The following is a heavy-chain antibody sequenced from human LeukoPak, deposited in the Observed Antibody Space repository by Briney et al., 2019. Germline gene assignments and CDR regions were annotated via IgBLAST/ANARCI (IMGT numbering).Heavy chain of an antibody. J-gene: IGHJ3*02. CDR2: ISAYNGNT. Sequence: GASVKVSCKASGYTFTSYGMSWVRQAPGQGLEWMGWISAYNGNTNYAQTLQGRVTMTTDTSKSTAYMELRSLRSDDTAVYYFARDHAVTTSVPAFDIWGQGKMVTVSS. D-gene: IGHD4-17*01. CDR3: ARDHAVTTSVPAFDI. CDR1: GYTFTSYG. V-gene: IGHV1-18*01.